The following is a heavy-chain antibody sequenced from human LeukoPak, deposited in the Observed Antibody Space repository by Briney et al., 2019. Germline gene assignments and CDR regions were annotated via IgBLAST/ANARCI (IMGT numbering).Heavy chain of an antibody. CDR2: IHYSGST. D-gene: IGHD4-23*01. CDR1: GGSVSSGSYY. J-gene: IGHJ6*02. Sequence: KPSETLSLTCTVSGGSVSSGSYYWSWIRQPPGKGLEWIGYIHYSGSTNYNPSLKSRVTISVDTSKNQFSLKLSSVTAADTAVYYCASAMVATLGGMDVWGQGTTVTVSS. V-gene: IGHV4-61*01. CDR3: ASAMVATLGGMDV.